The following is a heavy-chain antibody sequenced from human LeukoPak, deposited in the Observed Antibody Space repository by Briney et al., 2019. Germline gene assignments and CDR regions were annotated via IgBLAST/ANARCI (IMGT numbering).Heavy chain of an antibody. J-gene: IGHJ4*02. D-gene: IGHD3-10*01. CDR3: AKPYYYGSRSYMDY. CDR2: IVSNAGST. CDR1: GFTFSSYA. Sequence: GGSLRLSCSASGFTFSSYAMHWVRQAPGKGLEYVSAIVSNAGSTYYADSVKGRFTISRDNSKNTLYLQMSSLRAEDTAVYYCAKPYYYGSRSYMDYWGQGTLVTVSS. V-gene: IGHV3-64D*06.